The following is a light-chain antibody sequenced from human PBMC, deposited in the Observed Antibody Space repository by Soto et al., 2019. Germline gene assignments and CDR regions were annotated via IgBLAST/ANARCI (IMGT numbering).Light chain of an antibody. CDR1: SSNIGNNY. Sequence: QSVLTQPPSVSAAPGQKVTISCSGSSSNIGNNYVSWYQQLPGTAPKLLIYDNNKRPSGIPDRFSDSKSGTSATLGITGLQTGDEADYYCGTWDSSLSPVVFGGGTKLTVL. CDR2: DNN. J-gene: IGLJ2*01. CDR3: GTWDSSLSPVV. V-gene: IGLV1-51*01.